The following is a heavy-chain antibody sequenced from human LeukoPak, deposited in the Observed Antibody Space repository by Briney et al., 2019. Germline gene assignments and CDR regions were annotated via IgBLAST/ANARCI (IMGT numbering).Heavy chain of an antibody. CDR1: GFTFTNHW. CDR2: IREDGGHT. D-gene: IGHD1-14*01. J-gene: IGHJ4*02. V-gene: IGHV3-7*01. Sequence: PGGSLRLSCVTSGFTFTNHWMSWVRQAPGKGLEWVANIREDGGHTKYVDSVKGRFTISRDNAKNSLFLQMDGLRVDDTAVYFCAKGSGVLPPTTYLVDWGQGTLVTVS. CDR3: AKGSGVLPPTTYLVD.